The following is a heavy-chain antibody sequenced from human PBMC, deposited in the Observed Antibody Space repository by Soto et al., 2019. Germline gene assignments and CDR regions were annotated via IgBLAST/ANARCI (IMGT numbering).Heavy chain of an antibody. V-gene: IGHV1-46*01. J-gene: IGHJ4*02. CDR3: AREDLISMRDYYFTY. CDR2: INPSGGST. Sequence: ASVKVSCKASGYNFTNCYIHWVRQAPGQGLEWMGIINPSGGSTSYAQRFRGRVTMTRDTSTSTVYMDLSGLRSEDTAVYYCAREDLISMRDYYFTYWGQGAMVTVSS. D-gene: IGHD3-22*01. CDR1: GYNFTNCY.